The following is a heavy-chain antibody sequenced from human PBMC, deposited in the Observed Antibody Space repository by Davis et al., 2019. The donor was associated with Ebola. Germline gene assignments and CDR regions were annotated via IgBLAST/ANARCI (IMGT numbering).Heavy chain of an antibody. J-gene: IGHJ6*02. CDR3: ARQRRQWRANAYFYGMDV. CDR1: GESFTGYY. V-gene: IGHV4-34*01. D-gene: IGHD6-19*01. CDR2: INYSGNT. Sequence: PSETLSLTCAVTGESFTGYYWTWIRQSPEKGLEWIGEINYSGNTNYNPSLKSRLTMSVDTSKSQFSLKLSSVTAADTAVYYCARQRRQWRANAYFYGMDVWGQGTTVIVSS.